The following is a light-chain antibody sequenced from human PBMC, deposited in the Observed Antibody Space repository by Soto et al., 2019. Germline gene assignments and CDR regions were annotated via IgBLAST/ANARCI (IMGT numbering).Light chain of an antibody. J-gene: IGLJ2*01. CDR1: SSNIGAGYD. V-gene: IGLV1-40*01. Sequence: QSVLTQPPSVSGAPGQRVSISCTGSSSNIGAGYDVHWYQQIPGTAPKLLISGNTNRPSGVPDRFSGSKSGTSASLAITGLQAEDEADYYCQSNDGSLRGVVFGGGTKLTVL. CDR2: GNT. CDR3: QSNDGSLRGVV.